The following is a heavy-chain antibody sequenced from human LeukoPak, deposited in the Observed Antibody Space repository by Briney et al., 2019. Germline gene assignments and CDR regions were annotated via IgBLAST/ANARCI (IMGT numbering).Heavy chain of an antibody. Sequence: GASVKVPCKASGYTFTNYGITWVRQASGQGIEWMGWISAYTGKTNSAQKLQGRVTMTTDTSTSTGCMELRSLRSDDTAVYYCARGDGYCSGGSCMIFDYWGQGTLVTVSS. V-gene: IGHV1-18*01. CDR1: GYTFTNYG. D-gene: IGHD2-15*01. J-gene: IGHJ4*02. CDR3: ARGDGYCSGGSCMIFDY. CDR2: ISAYTGKT.